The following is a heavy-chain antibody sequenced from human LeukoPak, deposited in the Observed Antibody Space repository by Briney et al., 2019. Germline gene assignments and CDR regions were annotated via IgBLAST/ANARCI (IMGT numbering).Heavy chain of an antibody. CDR3: ASIPYYDFWSGKTSN. J-gene: IGHJ4*02. V-gene: IGHV4-59*01. Sequence: SVTLSLTCTVSGGSISSYYWSWIRQPPGKGLEWIGYIYYSGSTNYNPSLKSRVTISVDTSKNQFSLKLSSVTAADTAVYYCASIPYYDFWSGKTSNWGQGTLVTVSS. CDR1: GGSISSYY. D-gene: IGHD3-3*01. CDR2: IYYSGST.